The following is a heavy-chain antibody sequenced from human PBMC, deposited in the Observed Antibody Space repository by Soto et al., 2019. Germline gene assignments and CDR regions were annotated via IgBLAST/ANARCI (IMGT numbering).Heavy chain of an antibody. V-gene: IGHV3-30-3*01. CDR1: GFTVSRNY. CDR2: ISYDGSNK. Sequence: GGSLRLSCAASGFTVSRNYVSWVRQAPGKGLEWVAGISYDGSNKYYADSVKGRFTIARYNSKNTLYLQMNSLRAEDTAVFYCARGPSSLTRFDYWGQGTLVTVSS. J-gene: IGHJ4*02. CDR3: ARGPSSLTRFDY. D-gene: IGHD2-2*01.